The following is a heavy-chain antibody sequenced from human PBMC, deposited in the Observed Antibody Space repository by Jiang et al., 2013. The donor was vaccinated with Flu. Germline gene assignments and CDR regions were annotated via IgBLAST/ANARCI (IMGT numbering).Heavy chain of an antibody. Sequence: VQLVESGGGVVQPGGSLRLSCAASGFSFSAYDMHWVRQAPGKGLEWLTWIRSDATFIYYADPVKARFTVSRDNSENILYLQMTSLRPDDTAVYYCAKDLHGSGSFEYWGQGTLVTVSS. CDR2: IRSDATFI. CDR1: GFSFSAYD. J-gene: IGHJ4*02. V-gene: IGHV3-30*02. D-gene: IGHD3-10*01. CDR3: AKDLHGSGSFEY.